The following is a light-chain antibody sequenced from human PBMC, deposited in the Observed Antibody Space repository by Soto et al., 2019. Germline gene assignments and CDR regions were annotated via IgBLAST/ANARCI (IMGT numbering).Light chain of an antibody. J-gene: IGKJ1*01. CDR1: QSGSSQY. CDR2: SVS. CDR3: QQVGRTCT. Sequence: GLSQSADTLSLTTGERATLSCRASQSGSSQYLCWYQQRPGQPPRLLIYSVSIRANGIPDRFSGSGSGTDFTLTINRLEDEDFAVCYWQQVGRTCTFGQGSKVAIK. V-gene: IGKV3-20*01.